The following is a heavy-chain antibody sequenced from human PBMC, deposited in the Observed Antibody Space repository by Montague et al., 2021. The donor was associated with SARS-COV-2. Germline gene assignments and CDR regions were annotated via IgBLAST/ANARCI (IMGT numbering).Heavy chain of an antibody. V-gene: IGHV4-34*01. J-gene: IGHJ5*02. Sequence: SETLSLTCAVYGESFSGYYWSWIRQPPGKGLEWIGEINHSGSTNYNPSLKSRVTISVDTSENQFSLKLMSVTAADTAVYYCARERYSFSLTRGSTWFDPWGQGTLVTVSS. CDR3: ARERYSFSLTRGSTWFDP. CDR1: GESFSGYY. D-gene: IGHD3-9*01. CDR2: INHSGST.